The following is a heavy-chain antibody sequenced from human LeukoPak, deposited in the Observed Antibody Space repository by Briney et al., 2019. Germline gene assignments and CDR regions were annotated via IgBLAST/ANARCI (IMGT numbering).Heavy chain of an antibody. V-gene: IGHV3-72*01. D-gene: IGHD1-26*01. CDR1: GFTISDHY. Sequence: GGSLRLSCAVSGFTISDHYMDWVRQAPGKGLEWVGRTRNKANSYTTEYAASVKGRFTISRDDSMNSLYLQMNSLKTDDTAVYYCAKSGSYHAFDIWGQGTMVTVSS. CDR3: AKSGSYHAFDI. CDR2: TRNKANSYTT. J-gene: IGHJ3*02.